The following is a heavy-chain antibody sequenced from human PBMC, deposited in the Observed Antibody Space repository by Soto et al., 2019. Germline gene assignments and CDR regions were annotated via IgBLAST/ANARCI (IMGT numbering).Heavy chain of an antibody. CDR3: AKDIKYGSGFEVY. CDR1: GFTFSSYA. J-gene: IGHJ4*02. Sequence: WGSLRLSCAASGFTFSSYAMSWVRQAPGKGLEWVSAISGSGGSTYYADSVKGRFTISRDNSKNTLYLQMNSLRAEDTAVYYCAKDIKYGSGFEVYWGQGTLVTVSS. V-gene: IGHV3-23*01. CDR2: ISGSGGST. D-gene: IGHD3-10*01.